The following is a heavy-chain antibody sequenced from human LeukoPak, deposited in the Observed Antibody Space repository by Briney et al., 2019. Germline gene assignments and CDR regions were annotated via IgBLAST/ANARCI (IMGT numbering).Heavy chain of an antibody. D-gene: IGHD1-26*01. CDR2: IYHSGST. V-gene: IGHV4-39*07. CDR3: AGDSGSYSGYYYYYYMDV. J-gene: IGHJ6*03. Sequence: SETLSLTCTVSGGSISSSSYCWGWIRQPPGKGLEWIGSIYHSGSTYYNPSLKSRVTISVDTSKNQFSLKLSSVTAADTAVYYCAGDSGSYSGYYYYYYMDVWGKGTTVTVSS. CDR1: GGSISSSSYC.